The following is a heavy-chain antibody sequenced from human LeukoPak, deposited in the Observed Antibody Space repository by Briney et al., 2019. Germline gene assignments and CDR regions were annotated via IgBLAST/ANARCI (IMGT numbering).Heavy chain of an antibody. CDR1: GGSISTYY. CDR3: AREYNYYDSSGWDAFEI. Sequence: SETLSLTCTVSGGSISTYYWNWIRQPPGKGREWIGYIYYSGSTNYNPSLTGRVTISVDTSKNQFSLKLSSVTVADTAVYYCAREYNYYDSSGWDAFEIWGQGTMVTVSS. D-gene: IGHD3-22*01. J-gene: IGHJ3*02. CDR2: IYYSGST. V-gene: IGHV4-59*01.